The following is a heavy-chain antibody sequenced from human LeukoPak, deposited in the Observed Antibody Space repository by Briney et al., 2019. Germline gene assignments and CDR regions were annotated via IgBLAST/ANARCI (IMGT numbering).Heavy chain of an antibody. V-gene: IGHV4-59*01. CDR1: GGSICSSY. CDR3: AIAIVEYFYYYYMDV. D-gene: IGHD1-26*01. CDR2: ISYRGST. Sequence: SETLSLTCTVSGGSICSSYWTWIRQPPGKGLEWIGYISYRGSTHYNPSLTSRVTISVDTSKNQFSLNLSSVTAADTAVYYCAIAIVEYFYYYYMDVWGKRTTVTVSS. J-gene: IGHJ6*03.